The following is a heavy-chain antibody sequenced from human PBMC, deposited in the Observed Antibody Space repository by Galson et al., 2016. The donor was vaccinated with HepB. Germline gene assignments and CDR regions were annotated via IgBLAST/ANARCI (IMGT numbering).Heavy chain of an antibody. CDR3: AAAVHYDFWDGYNFDY. CDR1: GGSINNYY. Sequence: SETLSLTCTVSGGSINNYYWNWIRQPAGKGLEWIGRLSSSGSANYNPSLKSRVTMSVDTSKNQFSLNLTSVTAADTAIYFCAAAVHYDFWDGYNFDYWGQGTLVTVSS. CDR2: LSSSGSA. D-gene: IGHD3-3*01. V-gene: IGHV4-4*07. J-gene: IGHJ4*02.